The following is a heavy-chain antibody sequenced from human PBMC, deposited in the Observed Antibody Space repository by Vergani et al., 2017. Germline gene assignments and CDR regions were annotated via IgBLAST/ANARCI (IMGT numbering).Heavy chain of an antibody. Sequence: EVQLVESGGGLVQPGGSLRLSCAASGFTFNHYAMNWVRQAPGKGLEWVSGISGSGGSTYYAGSVKGRFTISRDSSKNTLYLQMNSQSAGDTAVYYCAKANTRNSGYDYLYYYHAMDVWGQGTTVTVSS. D-gene: IGHD5-12*01. CDR2: ISGSGGST. J-gene: IGHJ6*02. CDR1: GFTFNHYA. CDR3: AKANTRNSGYDYLYYYHAMDV. V-gene: IGHV3-23*04.